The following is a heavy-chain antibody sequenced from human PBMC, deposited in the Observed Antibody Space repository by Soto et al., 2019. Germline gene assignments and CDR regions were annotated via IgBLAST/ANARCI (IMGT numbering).Heavy chain of an antibody. CDR3: ARAVALPGLFYFDF. D-gene: IGHD2-21*01. CDR1: VGSISSTHS. J-gene: IGHJ4*02. Sequence: QVQLQESGPRLVRPSETLSLTCAVSVGSISSTHSWSWVRQPPGKGLEWIAEIYHSGSTNYNPSLKSRATISVDKSKNQFSLKLNSVTAADTAVYFCARAVALPGLFYFDFWGQGTLVTVSS. CDR2: IYHSGST. V-gene: IGHV4-4*02.